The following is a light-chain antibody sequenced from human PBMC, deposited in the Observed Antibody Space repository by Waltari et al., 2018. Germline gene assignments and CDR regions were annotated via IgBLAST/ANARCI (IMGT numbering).Light chain of an antibody. CDR2: KAS. CDR3: QQYNSYRT. CDR1: QSISSW. Sequence: DIQMTQSPSTLSASVGARVTITCRASQSISSWLAWYQQKPGKAPKLLIYKASSLESGVPSRFSGSGSGTEFTLTIRSLQPDDFATYYCQQYNSYRTFGQGTKVEIK. V-gene: IGKV1-5*03. J-gene: IGKJ1*01.